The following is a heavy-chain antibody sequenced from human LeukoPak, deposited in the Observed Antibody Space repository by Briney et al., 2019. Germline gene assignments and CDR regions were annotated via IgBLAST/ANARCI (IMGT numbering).Heavy chain of an antibody. CDR2: ISSSGKA. J-gene: IGHJ4*02. CDR3: ARFKGGTGFDY. CDR1: GGSITTTDFD. V-gene: IGHV4-39*01. Sequence: PSETLSLTCALSGGSITTTDFDWAWIRQPPGRGFEWIATISSSGKAYYYPSLLSRVTISVDTSKNQFSLDVTSVTAADTGLFYCARFKGGTGFDYWGRGILIIVS. D-gene: IGHD1-26*01.